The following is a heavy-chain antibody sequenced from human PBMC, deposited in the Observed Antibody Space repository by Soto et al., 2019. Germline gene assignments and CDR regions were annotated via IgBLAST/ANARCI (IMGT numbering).Heavy chain of an antibody. CDR2: ISYDGSNK. CDR1: GFTFSSYG. V-gene: IGHV3-30*18. Sequence: QVQLVESGGGVVQPGRSLRLSCAASGFTFSSYGMHWVRQAPGKGLEWVAVISYDGSNKYYADSVKGRFTISRDNSKNTLYLQMNSLRAEDTAVYYCAKGGYCSSTSCHTWVYYYYGMDVWGQGTTVTVSS. D-gene: IGHD2-2*01. J-gene: IGHJ6*02. CDR3: AKGGYCSSTSCHTWVYYYYGMDV.